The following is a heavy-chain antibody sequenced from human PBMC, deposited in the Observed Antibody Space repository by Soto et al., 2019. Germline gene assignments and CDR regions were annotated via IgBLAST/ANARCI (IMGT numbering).Heavy chain of an antibody. CDR2: ISSSSSTI. D-gene: IGHD2-15*01. V-gene: IGHV3-48*01. J-gene: IGHJ4*02. Sequence: EVQLVESGGGLVQPGGSLRLSCAASGFTFSSYSMNWVRQAPGKGLEWVSYISSSSSTIYYADSVKGRFTISRDNAKNSLYLQMTSLRAEDTAVYYCARYCSGGSCYRFTLDSWGQGTLVTVSS. CDR1: GFTFSSYS. CDR3: ARYCSGGSCYRFTLDS.